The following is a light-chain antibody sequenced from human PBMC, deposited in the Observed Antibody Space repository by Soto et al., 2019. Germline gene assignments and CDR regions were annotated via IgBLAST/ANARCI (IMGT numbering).Light chain of an antibody. J-gene: IGKJ5*01. CDR2: DAS. CDR3: QQYENLPT. CDR1: QNSNNY. Sequence: DIEMTQSTYSPSASVGDRVTITSQASQNSNNYLNWYQQKPGRAPKRLIYDASNLEAGVPSRFRGSGAGTDFTFTSSRLQPEDIATYYCQQYENLPTFGEGTRLDIK. V-gene: IGKV1-33*01.